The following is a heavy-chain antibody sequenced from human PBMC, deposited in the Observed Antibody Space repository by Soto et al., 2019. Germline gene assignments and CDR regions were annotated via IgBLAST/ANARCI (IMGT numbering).Heavy chain of an antibody. J-gene: IGHJ6*02. CDR1: GFTFSSYA. CDR3: ATIAAAGTHYYYYGMDV. CDR2: ISGSGGST. D-gene: IGHD6-13*01. V-gene: IGHV3-23*01. Sequence: PGGSLRLSCAASGFTFSSYAMSWVRQAPGKGLEWVSAISGSGGSTYYADSVKGRFTISRDNSKNTLYLQMNSLRAEDTAVYYCATIAAAGTHYYYYGMDVWGQGTTVTVSS.